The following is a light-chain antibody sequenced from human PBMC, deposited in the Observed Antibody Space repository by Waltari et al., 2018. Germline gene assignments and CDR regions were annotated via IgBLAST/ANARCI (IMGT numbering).Light chain of an antibody. CDR1: SSDVGGYNY. J-gene: IGLJ1*01. CDR3: SSYTSSSTRV. V-gene: IGLV2-14*01. Sequence: QSALTQPPPVSGSPGQSTPIPCPGTSSDVGGYNYVSWYQQHPGKAPKLMIYEVSNRPSGVSNRFSGSKSVNTASLTISGLQAEDEADYYCSSYTSSSTRVFGTGTKVTVL. CDR2: EVS.